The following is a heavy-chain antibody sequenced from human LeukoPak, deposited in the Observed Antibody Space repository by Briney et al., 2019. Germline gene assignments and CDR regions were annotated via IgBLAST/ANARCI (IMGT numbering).Heavy chain of an antibody. D-gene: IGHD4-17*01. V-gene: IGHV3-30*02. Sequence: PGGSLRLSCAASGFTFSKYGMYWVRQAPGKGLEWVAFIRNDGRNKYYTDPVKGRFTISRDNSKNTLYLQMNSLRAEDTAVYYCAKDLNYGDLLDYWGQGTLVTVSS. CDR2: IRNDGRNK. CDR3: AKDLNYGDLLDY. CDR1: GFTFSKYG. J-gene: IGHJ4*02.